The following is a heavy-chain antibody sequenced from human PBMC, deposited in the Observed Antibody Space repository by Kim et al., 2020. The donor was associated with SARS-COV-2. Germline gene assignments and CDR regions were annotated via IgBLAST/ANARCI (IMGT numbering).Heavy chain of an antibody. CDR3: ARGGLGVVVPAAIRHGYFQH. D-gene: IGHD2-2*02. J-gene: IGHJ1*01. CDR2: INHSGST. Sequence: SETLSLTCAVYGGSFSGYYWSWIRQPPGKGLEWIGEINHSGSTNYNPSLKSRVTISVDTSKNQFSLKLSSVTAADTAVYYCARGGLGVVVPAAIRHGYFQHWGQGTLVTVSS. CDR1: GGSFSGYY. V-gene: IGHV4-34*01.